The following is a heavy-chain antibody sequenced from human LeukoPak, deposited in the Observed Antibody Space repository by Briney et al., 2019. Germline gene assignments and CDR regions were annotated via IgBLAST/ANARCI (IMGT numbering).Heavy chain of an antibody. V-gene: IGHV3-21*01. J-gene: IGHJ4*02. CDR2: ISGSGSYI. CDR1: GFTFSSYA. CDR3: ARSRGYSMYYFDD. Sequence: GGSLRLSCAASGFTFSSYAMHWVRQAPGKGLEWVSSISGSGSYIYYSDSVKGRFTISRDNAKSSLYLQMNSLRAEDTAIYNCARSRGYSMYYFDDWGQGTLVTVSS. D-gene: IGHD3-22*01.